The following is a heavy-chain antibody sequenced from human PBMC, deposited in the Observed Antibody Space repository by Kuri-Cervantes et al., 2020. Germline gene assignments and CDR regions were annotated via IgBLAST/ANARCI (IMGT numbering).Heavy chain of an antibody. CDR2: IYYSGST. Sequence: GSLRLSCAVYGGSFSGYYWSWIRQPPGKGLEWIGSIYYSGSTNYNPSLKSRVTISVDTSKNQFSLKLSSVTAADTAVYYCARVYVWGSYRSDYWGQGTLDTVSS. J-gene: IGHJ4*02. CDR1: GGSFSGYY. D-gene: IGHD3-16*02. CDR3: ARVYVWGSYRSDY. V-gene: IGHV4-34*01.